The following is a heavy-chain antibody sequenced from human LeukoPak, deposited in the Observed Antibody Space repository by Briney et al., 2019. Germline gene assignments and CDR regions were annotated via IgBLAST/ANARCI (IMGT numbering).Heavy chain of an antibody. CDR1: GFTFSGYG. D-gene: IGHD3-22*01. V-gene: IGHV3-30*18. CDR2: TSYDGSNK. Sequence: PGRSLRLSCAASGFTFSGYGMHWVRQAPGKGLEWVAVTSYDGSNKYYADSVKGRFTISRDNSKNTLYLQMNSLRAEDTAVYYCAKDDYYDSSGLGLYYYCYGMDVWGQGTTVTVSS. CDR3: AKDDYYDSSGLGLYYYCYGMDV. J-gene: IGHJ6*02.